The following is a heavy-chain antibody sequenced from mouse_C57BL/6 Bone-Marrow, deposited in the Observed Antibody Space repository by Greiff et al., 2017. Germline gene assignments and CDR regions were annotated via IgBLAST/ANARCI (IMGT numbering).Heavy chain of an antibody. CDR1: GYTFTDYY. J-gene: IGHJ3*01. CDR2: IFPGSGST. V-gene: IGHV1-75*01. CDR3: ARCGFYYGISFAY. D-gene: IGHD1-1*01. Sequence: QVQLQQSGPELVKPGASVKISCKASGYTFTDYYINWVKQRPGQGLEWIGWIFPGSGSTYYNEKFKGKDSLTVDKSSSTAYMLLSSLTSEDSAVYVCARCGFYYGISFAYWGQGTLVTVSA.